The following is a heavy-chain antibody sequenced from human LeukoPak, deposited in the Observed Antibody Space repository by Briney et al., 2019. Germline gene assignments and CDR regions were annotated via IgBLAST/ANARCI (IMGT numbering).Heavy chain of an antibody. Sequence: ASVKVSCKASGYTFTSYYMHWVRQAPGQGLEWMGIINPSGGSTSYAQKFQGRVTMTRDTSTSTVYMELSSLRSEDTAVYYCARAPRGGGNSGAFDIWGQGTMVTVSS. CDR2: INPSGGST. V-gene: IGHV1-46*01. CDR3: ARAPRGGGNSGAFDI. D-gene: IGHD4-23*01. CDR1: GYTFTSYY. J-gene: IGHJ3*02.